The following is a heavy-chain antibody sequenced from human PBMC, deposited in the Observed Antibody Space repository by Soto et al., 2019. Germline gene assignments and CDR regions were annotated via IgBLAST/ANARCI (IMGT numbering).Heavy chain of an antibody. CDR3: ARDSGYSSTY. CDR1: GYTFTSYG. CDR2: ISAYNGNT. V-gene: IGHV1-18*01. D-gene: IGHD6-13*01. Sequence: QVQLLQSGAEVKKPGDSVKVSCKASGYTFTSYGISWVRQAPGQGLEWMGWISAYNGNTNYAQKLQGRVNMTTDTSRSTAYMELRRLRSDDTALYYCARDSGYSSTYWGQGTLVTVSS. J-gene: IGHJ4*02.